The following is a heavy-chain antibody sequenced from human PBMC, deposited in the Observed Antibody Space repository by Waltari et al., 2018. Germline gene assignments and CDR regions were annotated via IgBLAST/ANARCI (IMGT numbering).Heavy chain of an antibody. CDR2: INHSGST. V-gene: IGHV4-34*01. Sequence: QVQLQQWGAGLLTPSETLSLTCAVYGGSFSGYYWSWIRQPPGKGLEWIGEINHSGSTNYNPSLKSRVTISVDTSKNQFSLKLSSVTAADTAVYYCAIRRFPLITIFGVVRDPYNWFDPWGQGTLVTVSS. CDR1: GGSFSGYY. CDR3: AIRRFPLITIFGVVRDPYNWFDP. J-gene: IGHJ5*02. D-gene: IGHD3-3*01.